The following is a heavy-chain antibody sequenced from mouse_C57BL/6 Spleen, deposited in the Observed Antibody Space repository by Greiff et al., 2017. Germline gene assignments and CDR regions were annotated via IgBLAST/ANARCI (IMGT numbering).Heavy chain of an antibody. J-gene: IGHJ1*03. Sequence: EVQLVESGGGLVQPGGSLKLSCAASGFTFSDYYMYWVRQTPEKRLEWVAYISNGGGSTYYPDTVKGRFTISRDNAKNTLYLQMSRLKSEDTAMYYCARLGPYWYFDVWGTGTTVTVSS. CDR1: GFTFSDYY. CDR2: ISNGGGST. CDR3: ARLGPYWYFDV. V-gene: IGHV5-12*01.